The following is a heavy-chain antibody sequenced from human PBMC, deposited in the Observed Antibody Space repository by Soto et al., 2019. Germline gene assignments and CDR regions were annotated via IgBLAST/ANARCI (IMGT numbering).Heavy chain of an antibody. CDR2: ISYDGSNK. J-gene: IGHJ6*02. V-gene: IGHV3-30-3*01. D-gene: IGHD2-2*01. CDR3: ARDRYCSSTSCPPVFYYGMDV. CDR1: GFTFSSYA. Sequence: QVQLVESGGGVVQPGRSLRLSCAASGFTFSSYAMHWVRQAPGKGLEWVAVISYDGSNKYYADSVKGRFTISRDNSKNTLYLQMNSLRAEDTAVYYCARDRYCSSTSCPPVFYYGMDVWGQGTTVTVSS.